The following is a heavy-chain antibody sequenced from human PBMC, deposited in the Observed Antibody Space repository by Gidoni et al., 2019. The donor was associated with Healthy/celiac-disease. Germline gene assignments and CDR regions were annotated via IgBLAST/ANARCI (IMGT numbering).Heavy chain of an antibody. Sequence: EVQLVESGGGLVKPGGSLGPSFAASGFAFSVSSMTWVRQAPGKGLEWVSSISSSSSYIYYADSVKGRFTISRDNAKNSLYLQMNSLRAEDTAVYYCARPIWGYMTTVYYGMDVWGQGTTVTVSS. V-gene: IGHV3-21*01. CDR3: ARPIWGYMTTVYYGMDV. J-gene: IGHJ6*02. CDR1: GFAFSVSS. CDR2: ISSSSSYI. D-gene: IGHD4-4*01.